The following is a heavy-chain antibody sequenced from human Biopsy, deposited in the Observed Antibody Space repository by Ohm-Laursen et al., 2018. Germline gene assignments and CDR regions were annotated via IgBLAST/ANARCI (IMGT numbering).Heavy chain of an antibody. CDR2: IYNTETT. CDR3: ARHPTGFWFDP. V-gene: IGHV4-39*01. J-gene: IGHJ5*02. CDR1: GGSISSSTTYY. Sequence: SDTLSLTCTVSGGSISSSTTYYWAWLRQPPGKGLEWIGSIYNTETTFYNPSLTSRFTISVDTSTNQFSQKVSSVTAADTALYFCARHPTGFWFDPWGHGTLVTVSS.